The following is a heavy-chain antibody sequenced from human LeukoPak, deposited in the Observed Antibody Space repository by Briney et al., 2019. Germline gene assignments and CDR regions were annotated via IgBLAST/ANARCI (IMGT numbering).Heavy chain of an antibody. CDR2: VSYSGSS. Sequence: PGGSLRLSCAASGFTVSSNYMSWIRQPPGKRLEWIAYVSYSGSSSSNPSLESRVTISVDMSKNQFSLRLSSVTASDTAVYYCARLQGRGDNYLDYWGQGTQVTVSS. CDR1: GFTVSSNY. D-gene: IGHD7-27*01. CDR3: ARLQGRGDNYLDY. J-gene: IGHJ4*02. V-gene: IGHV4-59*08.